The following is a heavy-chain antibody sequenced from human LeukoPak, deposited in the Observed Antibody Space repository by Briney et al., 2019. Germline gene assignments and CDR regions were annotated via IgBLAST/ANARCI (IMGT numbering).Heavy chain of an antibody. J-gene: IGHJ5*02. CDR1: GFTFSTYV. V-gene: IGHV3-48*03. D-gene: IGHD4-17*01. Sequence: PGGSLRLSCTASGFTFSTYVMIWVRQAPGKGLEWVSYICGGGGTIYYADSLKGRFTISRDNAKNTLYLQMNSLRAEDTAVYYCARVSHEYGYSAWVSWGEGTLVTVSS. CDR2: ICGGGGTI. CDR3: ARVSHEYGYSAWVS.